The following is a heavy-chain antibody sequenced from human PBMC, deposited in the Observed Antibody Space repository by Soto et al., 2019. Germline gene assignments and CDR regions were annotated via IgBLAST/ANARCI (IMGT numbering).Heavy chain of an antibody. CDR2: IKSSGTT. CDR3: ARDWKRITIFGVATRAFDI. D-gene: IGHD3-3*01. V-gene: IGHV3-66*01. CDR1: GFTVSSKY. J-gene: IGHJ3*02. Sequence: GGSLRLSCAASGFTVSSKYMTWVRQAPGKGLEWVSLIKSSGTTYYADSMKGRFTISRDNAKNTLHLQMNSLRAEDTAVYYCARDWKRITIFGVATRAFDIWGQGTMVTVSS.